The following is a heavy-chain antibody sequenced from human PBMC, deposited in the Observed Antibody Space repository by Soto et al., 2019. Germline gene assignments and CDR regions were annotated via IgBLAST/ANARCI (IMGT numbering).Heavy chain of an antibody. J-gene: IGHJ6*03. Sequence: PSETLSLTCTVSGGSISSGGYFWRWIRQHPGKGLEWIGNIYYSGSTYYNPSLKSRVTISVDTSKNQLSLKLSSVTAADTAVYYCAREVLGYCSSTSCQHYYYYYYMDVWGKGTTVTVSS. V-gene: IGHV4-31*03. CDR2: IYYSGST. CDR3: AREVLGYCSSTSCQHYYYYYYMDV. CDR1: GGSISSGGYF. D-gene: IGHD2-2*01.